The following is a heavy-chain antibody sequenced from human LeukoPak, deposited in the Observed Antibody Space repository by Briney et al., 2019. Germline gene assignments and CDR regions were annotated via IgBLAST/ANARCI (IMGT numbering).Heavy chain of an antibody. CDR2: ISWNSGSI. CDR3: AKAAGYSYGHIDY. Sequence: GGSLRLSCAASGFTFDDYAMHWVRQAPGKGLEWVSGISWNSGSIGYADSVKGRFTISRDNAKNSLYLQMNSLRAEDMALYYCAKAAGYSYGHIDYWGQGNLVTVSS. J-gene: IGHJ4*02. V-gene: IGHV3-9*03. D-gene: IGHD5-18*01. CDR1: GFTFDDYA.